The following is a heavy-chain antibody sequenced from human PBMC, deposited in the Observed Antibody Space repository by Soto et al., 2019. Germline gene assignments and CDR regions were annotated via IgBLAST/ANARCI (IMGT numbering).Heavy chain of an antibody. CDR2: IYYSGST. V-gene: IGHV4-59*01. D-gene: IGHD3-22*01. Sequence: SGTLSLTCTVSGGSISSYYRSWIRQPPGKGLEWIGYIYYSGSTNYNPSLKSRVTISVDTSKNQFSLKLSSVTAADTAVYYCARARGGYYGSSGYSLFDPWGQGHLVTFSS. CDR3: ARARGGYYGSSGYSLFDP. CDR1: GGSISSYY. J-gene: IGHJ5*02.